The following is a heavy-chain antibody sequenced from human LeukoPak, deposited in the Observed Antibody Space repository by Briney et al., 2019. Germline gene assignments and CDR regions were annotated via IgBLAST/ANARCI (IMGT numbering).Heavy chain of an antibody. CDR1: GFTFSSYS. CDR2: ISSSSSTI. V-gene: IGHV3-48*01. CDR3: ARDITKGESTYYFDY. Sequence: PGGSLRLSCAASGFTFSSYSMNWVRQAPGKGLEWVSYISSSSSTIYYADSVKGRFTISRDNAKNSLYLQMNSLRAEDTAVYYCARDITKGESTYYFDYWGQGTLVTVSS. J-gene: IGHJ4*02. D-gene: IGHD3-3*01.